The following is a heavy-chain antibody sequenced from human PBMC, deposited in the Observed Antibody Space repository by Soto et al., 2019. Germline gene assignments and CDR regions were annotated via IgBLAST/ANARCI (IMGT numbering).Heavy chain of an antibody. D-gene: IGHD5-18*01. V-gene: IGHV4-31*03. CDR1: GGSISSGGYY. J-gene: IGHJ5*02. CDR2: IYYSGST. CDR3: ARERSGYSYGLPQNWFDP. Sequence: PSETLSLTCTVSGGSISSGGYYWSWIRQHPGKGLEWIGYIYYSGSTYYNPSPKSRVTISVDTSKNQFSLKLSSVTAADTAVYYCARERSGYSYGLPQNWFDPWGQGTLVTVSS.